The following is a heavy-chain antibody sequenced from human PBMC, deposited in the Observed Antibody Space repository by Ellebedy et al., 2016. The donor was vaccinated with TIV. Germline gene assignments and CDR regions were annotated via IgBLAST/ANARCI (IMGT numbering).Heavy chain of an antibody. CDR3: TRGRLEMATTFDY. V-gene: IGHV3-49*03. D-gene: IGHD5-24*01. CDR1: GFTFGDYA. J-gene: IGHJ4*02. Sequence: PGGSLRLSCTASGFTFGDYAMTWFRQAPGKGLEWVGFIRSKAFGGTTDYAASVKGRFTVSRDDSKNIAYLQMNSLKTEDTAVYYCTRGRLEMATTFDYWGQGTLVTVSS. CDR2: IRSKAFGGTT.